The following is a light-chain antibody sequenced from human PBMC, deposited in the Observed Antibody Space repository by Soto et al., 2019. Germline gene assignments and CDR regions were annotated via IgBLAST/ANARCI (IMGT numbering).Light chain of an antibody. CDR2: SNT. Sequence: QSVVTQPPSASGTPGQRVTISCSGSTSNIGRSTVSWYQQFPGAAPKLLIYSNTQRPLGVPVRFSGSKSDTSASLAISGLQAEDEADYYCTSYRGRDTSYFFGTATTVTVL. J-gene: IGLJ1*01. CDR1: TSNIGRST. CDR3: TSYRGRDTSYF. V-gene: IGLV1-44*01.